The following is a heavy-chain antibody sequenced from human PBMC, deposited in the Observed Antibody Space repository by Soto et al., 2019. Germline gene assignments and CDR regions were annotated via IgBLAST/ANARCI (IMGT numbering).Heavy chain of an antibody. V-gene: IGHV3-15*07. D-gene: IGHD3-16*01. CDR2: IRSKSDGGTT. CDR3: SQDYAQYFNS. CDR1: GVTLTDVW. J-gene: IGHJ4*02. Sequence: EVQLVESGGGLVKPGGSLRLSCVVSGVTLTDVWMNWVRQAPGKGLEWVGRIRSKSDGGTTDYAAPVKGRFTISRDDSKNTLYLQMSSLKSEDTAVYYCSQDYAQYFNSWGQGTLVTVSS.